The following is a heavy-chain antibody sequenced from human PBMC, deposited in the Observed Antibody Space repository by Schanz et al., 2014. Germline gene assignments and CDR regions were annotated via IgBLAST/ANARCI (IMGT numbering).Heavy chain of an antibody. Sequence: QVQLVESGGGVVQFGRSLRLSCVASGFTFSSYGMHWVRQAPGKGLEWVAVIWYDENNKYYADSVKGRFTMSRDNAKNSMYLHMKSLRGEDTAVYYCARVHHYDPSGWGYFDYWGQGALVTVSS. CDR2: IWYDENNK. D-gene: IGHD3-22*01. CDR1: GFTFSSYG. J-gene: IGHJ4*02. V-gene: IGHV3-33*01. CDR3: ARVHHYDPSGWGYFDY.